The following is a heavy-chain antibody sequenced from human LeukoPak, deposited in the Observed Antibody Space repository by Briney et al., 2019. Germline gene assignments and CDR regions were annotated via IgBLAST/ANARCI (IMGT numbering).Heavy chain of an antibody. CDR2: ISSSGSTI. Sequence: KAGGSLRLSCAASGFTFSDYYMSWTRQAPGKGLEWVSYISSSGSTIYYADSVKGRFTISRDNAKNSLYLQMNSLRAEDTAVYYCAVIVVVTAPGDAFDIWGQGTMVTVSS. J-gene: IGHJ3*02. V-gene: IGHV3-11*01. D-gene: IGHD2-21*02. CDR1: GFTFSDYY. CDR3: AVIVVVTAPGDAFDI.